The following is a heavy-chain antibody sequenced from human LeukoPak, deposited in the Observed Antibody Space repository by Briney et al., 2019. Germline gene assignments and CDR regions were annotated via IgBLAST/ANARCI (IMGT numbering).Heavy chain of an antibody. CDR2: IYHSGST. Sequence: SETLSLTCSVSGGSISSSTYYWGWIRQPPGKGLEWIGSIYHSGSTYYNPSLKSRVTISVDTSKNQFSLKLSSVTAADAAVYYCANSITGTTVDYWGQGTLVTVSS. CDR1: GGSISSSTYY. J-gene: IGHJ4*02. D-gene: IGHD1-7*01. V-gene: IGHV4-39*07. CDR3: ANSITGTTVDY.